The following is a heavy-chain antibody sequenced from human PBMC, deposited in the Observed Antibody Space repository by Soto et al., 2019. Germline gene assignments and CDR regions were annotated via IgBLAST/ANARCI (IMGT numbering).Heavy chain of an antibody. CDR3: APHVSCSGGSCQYDDLSV. J-gene: IGHJ3*01. CDR2: VTGDGGT. D-gene: IGHD2-15*01. CDR1: GFTVSSHA. Sequence: EVQVLESGGGLVQPGGSLRLSCEGSGFTVSSHAMTWIRQAPGKGPEWVSTVTGDGGTYYADSVKGRFAMSRDTSEITLYLQMNRLGAEDAAAYYCAPHVSCSGGSCQYDDLSVRGQGTMVTVSS. V-gene: IGHV3-23*01.